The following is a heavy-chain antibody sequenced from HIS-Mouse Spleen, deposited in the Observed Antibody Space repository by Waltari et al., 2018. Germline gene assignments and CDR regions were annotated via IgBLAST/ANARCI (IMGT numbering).Heavy chain of an antibody. CDR1: GCSIRSRSSY. Sequence: QLQLQESGPGLVKPSETLSLTCPVSGCSIRSRSSYLAWLRQPPWKGLEWIVRIYYSGSTYYNPSLKSRVTISVDTSKNQFSLKLSSVTAADTAVYYCAREIPYSSSWYDWYFDLWGRGTLVTVSS. CDR3: AREIPYSSSWYDWYFDL. J-gene: IGHJ2*01. D-gene: IGHD6-13*01. V-gene: IGHV4-39*07. CDR2: IYYSGST.